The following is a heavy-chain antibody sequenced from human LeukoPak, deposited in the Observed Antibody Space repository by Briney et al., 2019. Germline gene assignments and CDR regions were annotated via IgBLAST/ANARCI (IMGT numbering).Heavy chain of an antibody. V-gene: IGHV4-39*01. D-gene: IGHD3-9*01. CDR2: IYYRGST. J-gene: IGHJ4*02. CDR3: ARHRDDILTGYPFDY. CDR1: GGSVTSSSYY. Sequence: PSETLSLTCTVSGGSVTSSSYYWGWIRQPPGKGLEWIGSIYYRGSTYYNPSLKSRVTISGDTSKNQFSLKLSSVTAADTAVYYCARHRDDILTGYPFDYWGQGTLVTVSS.